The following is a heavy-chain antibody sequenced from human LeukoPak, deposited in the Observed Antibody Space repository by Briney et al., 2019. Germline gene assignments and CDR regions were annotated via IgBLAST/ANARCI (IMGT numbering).Heavy chain of an antibody. CDR2: ISSSISTV. CDR3: ARSSGSRYYIDY. CDR1: GFTFSRYS. V-gene: IGHV3-48*02. J-gene: IGHJ4*02. D-gene: IGHD1-26*01. Sequence: PGGSLRLSCAASGFTFSRYSMNWVRQAPGKGLEWISYISSSISTVFYADSVKGRFTISRDNAKNSLYLQMNSLRDEDTAVYYCARSSGSRYYIDYWGQGTLVTVSS.